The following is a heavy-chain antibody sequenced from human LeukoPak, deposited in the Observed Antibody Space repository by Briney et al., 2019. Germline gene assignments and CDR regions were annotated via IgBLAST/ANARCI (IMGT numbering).Heavy chain of an antibody. J-gene: IGHJ4*02. D-gene: IGHD2-2*01. Sequence: PGGSLRLSCAASGFTFSSYWMTWVRQAPGKGREWVANINQDGSEKYYVDSVKGRFTISRDNAKNSLYLQMNSLRAEDTAVYYCARVGSTSRSTVDYWGQGTLVSVSS. CDR2: INQDGSEK. V-gene: IGHV3-7*01. CDR1: GFTFSSYW. CDR3: ARVGSTSRSTVDY.